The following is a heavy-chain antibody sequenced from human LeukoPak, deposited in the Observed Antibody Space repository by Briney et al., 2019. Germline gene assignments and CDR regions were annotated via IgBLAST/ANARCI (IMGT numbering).Heavy chain of an antibody. CDR1: GFTFSSYE. CDR3: ARPTALGAAPRAFDI. V-gene: IGHV3-48*03. D-gene: IGHD1-26*01. J-gene: IGHJ3*02. CDR2: ISSSGATI. Sequence: PGGSLRLSCAASGFTFSSYEMNWVRQAPGKGLEWVSYISSSGATIYYADSVKGRFTISRDNAKSSLYLQMNSLRAEDTAVYYCARPTALGAAPRAFDIWGQGTMVTVSS.